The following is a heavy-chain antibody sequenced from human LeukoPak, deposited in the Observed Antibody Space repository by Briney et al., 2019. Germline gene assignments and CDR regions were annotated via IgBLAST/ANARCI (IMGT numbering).Heavy chain of an antibody. D-gene: IGHD4-23*01. CDR2: ISSSGST. CDR3: ARAGGKEFDY. V-gene: IGHV4-61*02. CDR1: GDSISSGDYY. Sequence: SETLSLTCTVSGDSISSGDYYWSWIRQPAGKGLEWIGRISSSGSTNYNPSLKSRVTMSVDTSKNQFSLKLSSVTAADTAVYYCARAGGKEFDYWGQGTLVTVSS. J-gene: IGHJ4*02.